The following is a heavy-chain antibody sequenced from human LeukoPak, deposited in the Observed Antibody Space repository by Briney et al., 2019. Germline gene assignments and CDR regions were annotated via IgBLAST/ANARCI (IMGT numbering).Heavy chain of an antibody. CDR1: GYTFTSYY. V-gene: IGHV1-46*01. D-gene: IGHD3-9*01. J-gene: IGHJ4*02. CDR3: ARDQGTYDILTVYYGY. CDR2: INPSGGST. Sequence: ASVKVSCKASGYTFTSYYMHWVRQAPGQGLEWMGIINPSGGSTSYAQKFQGRVTMTRDTSTSTVYMELSSLRSEDAAVYYCARDQGTYDILTVYYGYWGQGTLVTVSS.